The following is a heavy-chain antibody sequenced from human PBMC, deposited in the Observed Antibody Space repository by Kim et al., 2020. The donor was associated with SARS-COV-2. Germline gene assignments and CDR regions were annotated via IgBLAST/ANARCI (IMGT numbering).Heavy chain of an antibody. Sequence: GGSLRLSCAASGFTFDGYAMHWVRQAPGKGLEWVSGISWNSGSIGYADSVKGRFTISRDNAKNSLYLQMNSLRAEDTALYYCAKDIKFRSLLWFGESTDAFDIWGQGTMVTVSS. CDR2: ISWNSGSI. V-gene: IGHV3-9*01. CDR3: AKDIKFRSLLWFGESTDAFDI. CDR1: GFTFDGYA. D-gene: IGHD3-10*01. J-gene: IGHJ3*02.